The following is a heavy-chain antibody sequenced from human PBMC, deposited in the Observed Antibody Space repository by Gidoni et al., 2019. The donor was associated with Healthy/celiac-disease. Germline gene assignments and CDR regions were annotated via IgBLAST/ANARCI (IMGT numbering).Heavy chain of an antibody. D-gene: IGHD2-15*01. J-gene: IGHJ4*02. CDR3: ARELREVVVAATMGYFDY. V-gene: IGHV3-53*01. CDR1: GFNVNRHH. Sequence: EVQLVESGGGWIQPGGSLQLSCAATGFNVNRHHMSWVRRAPGTGLEWVSVIYTGGSTYDADAVQGRFTISRDNTKNTLYLQMNSLIAEDTAVYYGARELREVVVAATMGYFDYWGQGTLVTVSS. CDR2: IYTGGST.